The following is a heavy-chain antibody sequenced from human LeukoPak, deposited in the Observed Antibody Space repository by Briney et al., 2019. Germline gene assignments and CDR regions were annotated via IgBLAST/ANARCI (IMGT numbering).Heavy chain of an antibody. J-gene: IGHJ4*02. CDR3: ARHGKVGSYYYFDY. Sequence: SDTLAITCTVSGGSISSSSYYWCWFSQPPGKRLEWVGRIDYRERRSHNLSLMSRVTISVGTSKKQFSLRMSYLTAPDMAEDCYARHGKVGSYYYFDYGGQGTLV. CDR1: GGSISSSSYY. D-gene: IGHD1-26*01. V-gene: IGHV4-39*01. CDR2: IDYRERR.